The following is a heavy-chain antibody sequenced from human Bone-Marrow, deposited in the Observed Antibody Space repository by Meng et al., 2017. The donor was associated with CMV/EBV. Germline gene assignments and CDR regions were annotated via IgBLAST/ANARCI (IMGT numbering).Heavy chain of an antibody. J-gene: IGHJ4*02. CDR2: INSDGSST. V-gene: IGHV3-74*01. D-gene: IGHD6-6*01. CDR1: GFTFSSYW. CDR3: TRGSSWSDY. Sequence: GESLKISYAASGFTFSSYWMHWVRQAPGKGLVWVSRINSDGSSTTYADSVKGRFIITRDKAKNKLSLQMNSLRAEDTDVYYCTRGSSWSDYWGQGTLVTVSS.